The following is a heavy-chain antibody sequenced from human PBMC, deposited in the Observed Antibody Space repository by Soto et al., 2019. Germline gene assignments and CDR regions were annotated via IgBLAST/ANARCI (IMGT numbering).Heavy chain of an antibody. CDR1: GDSISYYY. D-gene: IGHD2-2*01. CDR3: ARGYCSGTTCYSRTFDY. CDR2: IYDSAST. J-gene: IGHJ4*02. V-gene: IGHV4-59*01. Sequence: SETLSLTCTVSGDSISYYYWSWVRQPPAKGLEWIGYIYDSASTEYNPSIRSRITKSVDTSKNQFSLKLSSVIAADTAVYYCARGYCSGTTCYSRTFDYWGQGALVTVSS.